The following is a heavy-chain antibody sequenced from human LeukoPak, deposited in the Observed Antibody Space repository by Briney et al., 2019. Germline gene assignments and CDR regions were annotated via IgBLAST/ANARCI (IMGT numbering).Heavy chain of an antibody. Sequence: SETLSLTCTVSGGSISSGDYYWSWIRQPPGKGLEWIGYIYYSGSTYYNPSLKSRVTISVGTSKNQFSLKLSSVTAADTAVYYRARGVAIRQIHAFDIWGQGTMVTVSS. CDR1: GGSISSGDYY. D-gene: IGHD3-3*01. V-gene: IGHV4-30-4*01. J-gene: IGHJ3*02. CDR2: IYYSGST. CDR3: ARGVAIRQIHAFDI.